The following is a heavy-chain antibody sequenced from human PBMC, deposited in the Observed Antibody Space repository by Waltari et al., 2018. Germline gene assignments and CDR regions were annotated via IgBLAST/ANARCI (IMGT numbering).Heavy chain of an antibody. CDR2: IYYSGST. Sequence: QLQLQESGPGLVKPSETLSLTCTVSGGSISSSSYYWGWIRQPPGKGLEWIGSIYYSGSTYYNPSLKSRVTISVDTSKNQFSLKLSSVTAADTAVYYCARRTIYYSKEYYYGMDVWGQGTTVTVSS. CDR3: ARRTIYYSKEYYYGMDV. J-gene: IGHJ6*02. V-gene: IGHV4-39*01. CDR1: GGSISSSSYY. D-gene: IGHD4-4*01.